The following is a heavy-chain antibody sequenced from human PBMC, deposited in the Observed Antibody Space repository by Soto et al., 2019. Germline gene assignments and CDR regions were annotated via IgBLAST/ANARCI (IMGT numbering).Heavy chain of an antibody. CDR3: ECLAGYCSGDSCRFAY. D-gene: IGHD2-15*01. V-gene: IGHV4-39*01. J-gene: IGHJ4*02. CDR1: CGSISSSSFY. Sequence: QLQLQESGPGLVKPSETLSLTCTVPCGSISSSSFYWGWIRQPPGKGLVWIGSNYYSGSTYYNLSLKSRVTIAIDTSNSPISRRLRSVTSVDTGRYFCECLAGYCSGDSCRFAYWGQGALVTVSS. CDR2: NYYSGST.